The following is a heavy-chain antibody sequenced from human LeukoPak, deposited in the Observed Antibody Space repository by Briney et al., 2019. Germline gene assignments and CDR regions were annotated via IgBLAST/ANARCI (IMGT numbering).Heavy chain of an antibody. D-gene: IGHD1-7*01. CDR3: ARGTTAFDI. CDR2: TYYRSKWNN. Sequence: SQTLSLTCAISGDSVSSNSAAWNWTRQSPSRGLEWLGRTYYRSKWNNDYAVSVKSRIIINPDTSKNQFSLQLNSVTPEDTAVYYCARGTTAFDIWGQGTMVTVSS. CDR1: GDSVSSNSAA. V-gene: IGHV6-1*01. J-gene: IGHJ3*02.